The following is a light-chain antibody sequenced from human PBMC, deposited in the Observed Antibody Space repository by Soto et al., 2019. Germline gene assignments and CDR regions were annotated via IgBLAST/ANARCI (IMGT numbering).Light chain of an antibody. CDR2: GVD. CDR3: CSYAGTVAYV. J-gene: IGLJ1*01. CDR1: VSDVGAYKL. V-gene: IGLV2-23*02. Sequence: QSVLTQPASVSGSPGQSITISCAGTVSDVGAYKLVSWYQQHPGKAAKLIVCGVDAGRSGISDRFSVCDGGGRFSLTMSGDTASLTXXGXQAEDEADYVCCSYAGTVAYVFATGTKVTVL.